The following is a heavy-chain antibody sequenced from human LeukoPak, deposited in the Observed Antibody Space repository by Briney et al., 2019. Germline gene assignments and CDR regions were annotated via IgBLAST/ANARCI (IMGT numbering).Heavy chain of an antibody. CDR3: ARSNWYFDL. Sequence: GGSLRLSCVVSGITVNSNYMSWVRQAPGKGLEWVSVMYSDGSTYYADSVKGSFTISRDNSKNTLYLQMNSLRVEDTAVYYCARSNWYFDLWGRGTLVTVSS. J-gene: IGHJ2*01. CDR1: GITVNSNY. V-gene: IGHV3-66*01. CDR2: MYSDGST.